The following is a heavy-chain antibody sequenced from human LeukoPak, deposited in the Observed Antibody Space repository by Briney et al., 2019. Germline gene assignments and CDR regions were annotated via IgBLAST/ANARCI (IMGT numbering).Heavy chain of an antibody. D-gene: IGHD3-3*01. Sequence: ASVEVTCKASGGTFSSYAISWVRQAPGQGLEWMGGIIPIFGTANYAQKFQGRVTITADESTSTAYMELSSLRSEDTAVYYCASNILYAIFGPKGWFDPWGQGTLVTVSS. CDR1: GGTFSSYA. J-gene: IGHJ5*02. CDR3: ASNILYAIFGPKGWFDP. V-gene: IGHV1-69*13. CDR2: IIPIFGTA.